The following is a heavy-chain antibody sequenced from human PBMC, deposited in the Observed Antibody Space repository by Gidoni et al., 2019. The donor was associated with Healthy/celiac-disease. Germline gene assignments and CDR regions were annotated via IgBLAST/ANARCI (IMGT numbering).Heavy chain of an antibody. CDR2: ISSSSSYI. J-gene: IGHJ3*02. V-gene: IGHV3-21*01. CDR3: ARLKLNWNDGDAFDI. CDR1: GFTFSSYS. Sequence: EVQLVESGGGLVKPGGSLRLSCAASGFTFSSYSMNWVRPAPGKGLEWVSSISSSSSYIYYADSVKGRFTISRDNAKNSLYLQMNSLRAEDTAVYYCARLKLNWNDGDAFDIWGQGTMVTVSS. D-gene: IGHD1-1*01.